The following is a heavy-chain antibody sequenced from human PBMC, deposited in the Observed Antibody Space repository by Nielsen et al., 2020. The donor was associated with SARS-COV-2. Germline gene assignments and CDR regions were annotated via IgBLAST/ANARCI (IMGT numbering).Heavy chain of an antibody. CDR3: AKDLQRLYSSSQFDY. CDR1: GYTFTSYY. J-gene: IGHJ4*02. D-gene: IGHD6-13*01. Sequence: SCKASGYTFTSYYMHWVRQAPGEGLEWVSGISWNSGSIGYADSVKGRFTISRDNAKNSLYLQMNSLRAEDTALYYCAKDLQRLYSSSQFDYWGQGTLVTVSS. V-gene: IGHV3-9*01. CDR2: ISWNSGSI.